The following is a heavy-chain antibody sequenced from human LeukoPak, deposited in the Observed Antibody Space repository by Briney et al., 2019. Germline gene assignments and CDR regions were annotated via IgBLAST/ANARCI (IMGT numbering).Heavy chain of an antibody. CDR3: ARGRYEFSAGMDV. CDR2: IYSAGNT. CDR1: GFTVSSNY. J-gene: IGHJ6*02. V-gene: IGHV3-53*01. D-gene: IGHD5-12*01. Sequence: QPGGSLRLSCAVSGFTVSSNYMSWVRQVPGKGLEWVSVIYSAGNTNHADSVRGRFTISRDNSKNTLYLQMNSLRVEDTAVYYCARGRYEFSAGMDVWGQGTTVTVSS.